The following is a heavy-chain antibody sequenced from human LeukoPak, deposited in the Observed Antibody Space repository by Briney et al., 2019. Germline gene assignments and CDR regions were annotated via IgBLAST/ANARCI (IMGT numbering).Heavy chain of an antibody. V-gene: IGHV3-21*04. CDR3: ARGDYGGDYFDY. CDR1: GFTFSSYG. CDR2: ISSGSTYT. J-gene: IGHJ4*02. D-gene: IGHD4-23*01. Sequence: KSGGSLRLSCAASGFTFSSYGMHWVRQAPGKRLEWVSYISSGSTYTNYADSVEGRFTISRDNAKNSLYLQMNSLRAEDTAVYYCARGDYGGDYFDYWGQGTLVTVSS.